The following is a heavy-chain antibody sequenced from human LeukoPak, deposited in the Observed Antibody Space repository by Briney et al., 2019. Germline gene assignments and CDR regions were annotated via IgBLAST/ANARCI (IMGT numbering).Heavy chain of an antibody. J-gene: IGHJ4*02. CDR3: ATVSEY. CDR2: INNDGTAT. V-gene: IGHV3-74*01. Sequence: GGSLRLSCAASGFTFNYFWMRWGRQVPGKGPVWVSGINNDGTATYYTGSVKGGFTISRDNAKKTGYLQMNGLRAQDTPVYFCATVSEYWGQGTLVSVSS. CDR1: GFTFNYFW.